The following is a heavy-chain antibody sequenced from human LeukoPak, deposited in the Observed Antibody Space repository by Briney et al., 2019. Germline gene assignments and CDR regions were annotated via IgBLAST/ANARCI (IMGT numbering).Heavy chain of an antibody. V-gene: IGHV3-33*01. CDR2: IWFDGSKR. D-gene: IGHD3-3*01. Sequence: PGGSLRLSCAASGFAFNTYGVHWVRQPPGKGLEWVALIWFDGSKRYYADSVRGRFIISRDNSRNTVYLHMNSLGVEDTAVYYCTRDGRTYSDFWSNYYHAMDVWGQGTTVTVSS. J-gene: IGHJ6*02. CDR1: GFAFNTYG. CDR3: TRDGRTYSDFWSNYYHAMDV.